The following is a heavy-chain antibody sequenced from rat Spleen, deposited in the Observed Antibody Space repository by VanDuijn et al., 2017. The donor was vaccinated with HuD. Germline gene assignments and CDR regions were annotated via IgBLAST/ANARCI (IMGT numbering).Heavy chain of an antibody. Sequence: EVQLVESDGGLVQPGRSLKLSCAASGFAFSDHYVAWVRQGPTKGLEWVATINYDGRSTFYRDSVRDRFTISRDNGKNTLYLQIDSLKSEDTATYYCARHGRGGTTYYYVMDVWGHGTLVTVSS. CDR1: GFAFSDHY. CDR2: INYDGRST. D-gene: IGHD1-12*01. J-gene: IGHJ3*01. V-gene: IGHV5-29*01. CDR3: ARHGRGGTTYYYVMDV.